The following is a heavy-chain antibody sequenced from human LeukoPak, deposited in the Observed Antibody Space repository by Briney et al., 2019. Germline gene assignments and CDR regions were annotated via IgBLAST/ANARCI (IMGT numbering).Heavy chain of an antibody. Sequence: ASVTVSCKASGGAFSSYAISWVRQAPGQGLEWMGGIIPIFGTANYAQKFQGRVTITADESTSTAYMELSSLRSEDTAVYYCARDGIDTPAVYDAFDIWSQGTMVTVSS. J-gene: IGHJ3*02. D-gene: IGHD5-18*01. CDR3: ARDGIDTPAVYDAFDI. CDR2: IIPIFGTA. V-gene: IGHV1-69*13. CDR1: GGAFSSYA.